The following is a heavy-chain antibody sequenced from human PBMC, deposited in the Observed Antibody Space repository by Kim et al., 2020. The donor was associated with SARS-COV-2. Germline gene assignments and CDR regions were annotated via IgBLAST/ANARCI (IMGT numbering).Heavy chain of an antibody. D-gene: IGHD6-13*01. Sequence: ASVKVSCKASGYVFTTYAIHWVRQAPGQRLEWMGWIDADNGNTKYSQKFQGRVSITRDTSAKTAYMEVSSLRSEDTAVYYFARGGISSWPTGYWGQGTLVTVSS. CDR2: IDADNGNT. CDR3: ARGGISSWPTGY. V-gene: IGHV1-3*01. J-gene: IGHJ4*02. CDR1: GYVFTTYA.